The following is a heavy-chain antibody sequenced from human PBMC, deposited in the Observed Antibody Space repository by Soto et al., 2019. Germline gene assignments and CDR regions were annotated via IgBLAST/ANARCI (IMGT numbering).Heavy chain of an antibody. Sequence: GGSLRLSCAASGFTFSSYSMNWVRQAPGKGLEWVSSISSSSSYIYYADSVKGRFTISRDNAKNSLYLQMNSLRAEDTAVYYCAREGQVMGAGYYDNYYYYGMDVWGQGTTVTVSS. CDR3: AREGQVMGAGYYDNYYYYGMDV. D-gene: IGHD3-22*01. V-gene: IGHV3-21*01. J-gene: IGHJ6*02. CDR2: ISSSSSYI. CDR1: GFTFSSYS.